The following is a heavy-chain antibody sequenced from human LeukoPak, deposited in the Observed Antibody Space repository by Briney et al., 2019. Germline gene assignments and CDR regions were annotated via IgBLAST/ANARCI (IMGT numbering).Heavy chain of an antibody. V-gene: IGHV3-30*18. CDR1: GFPFRSYG. D-gene: IGHD3-9*01. CDR2: ISNDGTRK. CDR3: AKDLTELTLALNC. Sequence: TGRSLKLSCAASGFPFRSYGMAWVRQAPGKGLEWMAVISNDGTRKYYADSVKGRFTISRDNSKNTLYLQMNSLRVEDMAVYYCAKDLTELTLALNCWGQGTLVTVSS. J-gene: IGHJ4*02.